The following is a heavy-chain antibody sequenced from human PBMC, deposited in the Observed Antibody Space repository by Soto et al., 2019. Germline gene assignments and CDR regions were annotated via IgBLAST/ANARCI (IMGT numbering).Heavy chain of an antibody. CDR2: INAGNGNT. Sequence: QVQLVQSGAEVKKPGASVKVSCKASGYTFTSYAMHWVRQAPGQRLEGMGWINAGNGNTKYSQKFQGRVTITRDTSASTAYMELSSLRSEDTAVYYCARDLLGDYLKGAFDIWGQGTMVTVSS. J-gene: IGHJ3*02. D-gene: IGHD4-17*01. V-gene: IGHV1-3*01. CDR1: GYTFTSYA. CDR3: ARDLLGDYLKGAFDI.